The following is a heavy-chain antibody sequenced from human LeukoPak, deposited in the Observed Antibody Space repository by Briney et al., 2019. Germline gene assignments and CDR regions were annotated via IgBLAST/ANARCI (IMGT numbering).Heavy chain of an antibody. CDR2: IYDSGST. CDR1: GGSFSSSSYY. CDR3: ARHPGIAAAGTDY. V-gene: IGHV4-39*01. Sequence: SETLCLSCTVSGGSFSSSSYYWGWIRQPPGKWLVWIGSIYDSGSTYYNPSLKSRVTISVYTSKNQFSLKLSTVTAAATAVYYCARHPGIAAAGTDYWGQGTLVTVSS. D-gene: IGHD6-13*01. J-gene: IGHJ4*02.